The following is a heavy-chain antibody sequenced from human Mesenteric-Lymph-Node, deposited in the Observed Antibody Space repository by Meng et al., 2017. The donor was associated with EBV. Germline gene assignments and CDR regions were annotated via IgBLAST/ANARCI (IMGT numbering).Heavy chain of an antibody. CDR1: GFTFSSYS. Sequence: EVQLVESGGGLVKPGGSLRLSCAASGFTFSSYSMNWVRQAPGKGLEWVSTIESSESYYTDSVKGRFTISRDNAKNSLYLQMSSLRAEDTGVYYCARDSNQVRGFDYWGQGTLGIVS. V-gene: IGHV3-21*01. CDR2: IESSES. D-gene: IGHD3-10*01. CDR3: ARDSNQVRGFDY. J-gene: IGHJ4*02.